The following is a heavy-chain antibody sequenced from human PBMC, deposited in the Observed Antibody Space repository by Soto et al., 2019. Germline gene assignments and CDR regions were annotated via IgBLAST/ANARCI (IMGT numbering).Heavy chain of an antibody. Sequence: SETLSLTCSVSGFSISTSNYWGWIRQPPGEGLEWIAYIYGSGTTYYSPSLKSRLTMSVDTSKNQFSLKLSSVTAVDTAVYYCARKSSSGWYFDYWGKGTLVTVSS. CDR1: GFSISTSNY. CDR3: ARKSSSGWYFDY. CDR2: IYGSGTT. D-gene: IGHD6-19*01. J-gene: IGHJ4*02. V-gene: IGHV4-28*01.